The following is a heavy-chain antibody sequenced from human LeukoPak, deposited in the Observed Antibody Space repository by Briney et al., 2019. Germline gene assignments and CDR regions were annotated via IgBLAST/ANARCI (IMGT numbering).Heavy chain of an antibody. CDR2: IIPIFGTA. CDR1: GGTFSSYA. D-gene: IGHD5-24*01. J-gene: IGHJ4*02. CDR3: ARCRDGYWSFDY. V-gene: IGHV1-69*13. Sequence: SVKVSCKASGGTFSSYAISWVRQAPGQGLEWMGGIIPIFGTANYAQKFQGRVTITADESTSAAYMELSSLRSEDTAVYYCARCRDGYWSFDYWGQGTLVTVSS.